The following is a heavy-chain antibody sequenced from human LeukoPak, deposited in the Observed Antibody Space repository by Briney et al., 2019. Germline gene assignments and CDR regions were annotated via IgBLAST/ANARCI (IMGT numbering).Heavy chain of an antibody. CDR1: GGTFSSYA. J-gene: IGHJ5*02. Sequence: GASVKVSCEASGGTFSSYAISWVRQAPGQGLEWMGGIIPIFGTANYAQKFQGRVTITADKSTSTAYMELSSLRSEDTAVYYCAREGSGMVRGVFDPWGQGTLVTVSS. CDR2: IIPIFGTA. CDR3: AREGSGMVRGVFDP. V-gene: IGHV1-69*06. D-gene: IGHD3-10*01.